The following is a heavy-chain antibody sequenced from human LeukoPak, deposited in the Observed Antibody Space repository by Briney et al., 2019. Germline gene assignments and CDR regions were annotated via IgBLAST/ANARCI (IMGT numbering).Heavy chain of an antibody. J-gene: IGHJ4*02. V-gene: IGHV4-59*08. Sequence: SETLSLTCTVSGGSISSYYWSWIRQPPGKGLEWIGYIYYSGSTNYNPSLKSRVTISVDTSKNQFSLKLSSVTAADTAVYYCARTAYYYDSSGYYYAYWGQGTLVTVSS. CDR1: GGSISSYY. D-gene: IGHD3-22*01. CDR2: IYYSGST. CDR3: ARTAYYYDSSGYYYAY.